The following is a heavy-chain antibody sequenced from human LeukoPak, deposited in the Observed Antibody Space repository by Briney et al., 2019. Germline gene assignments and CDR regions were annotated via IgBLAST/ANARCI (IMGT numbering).Heavy chain of an antibody. Sequence: GGSLRRSCAASGFTVSSNYMSWVRQAPGKGLEWVSVIYSGGSTYYADSVKGRFTISRDNSKNTLYLQMNSLRAEDTAVYYCARSPLTTVTTWYNWFDPWGQGTLVTVSS. J-gene: IGHJ5*02. V-gene: IGHV3-66*01. D-gene: IGHD4-11*01. CDR2: IYSGGST. CDR3: ARSPLTTVTTWYNWFDP. CDR1: GFTVSSNY.